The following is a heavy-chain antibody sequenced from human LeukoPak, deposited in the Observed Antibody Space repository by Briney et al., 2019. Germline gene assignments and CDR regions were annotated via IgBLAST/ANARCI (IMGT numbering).Heavy chain of an antibody. CDR1: GGSTSSSSYY. J-gene: IGHJ5*02. V-gene: IGHV4-39*07. CDR3: ARDKYYYDSSGYYQFQDNWFDP. D-gene: IGHD3-22*01. CDR2: IYYSGST. Sequence: SETLSLTCTVSGGSTSSSSYYWGWIRQPPGKGLEWIGSIYYSGSTYYNPSLKSRVTISVDTSKNQFSLKLSSVTAADTAVYYCARDKYYYDSSGYYQFQDNWFDPWGQGTLVTVSS.